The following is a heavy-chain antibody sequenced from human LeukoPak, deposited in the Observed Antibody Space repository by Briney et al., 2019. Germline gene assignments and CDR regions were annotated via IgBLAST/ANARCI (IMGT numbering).Heavy chain of an antibody. CDR3: ASRTYYYYYGMDV. J-gene: IGHJ6*02. V-gene: IGHV3-33*01. CDR1: GFTFSSYG. Sequence: GRSLRLSCAASGFTFSSYGMHWVRQAPGKGLEWVAVIWYDGSNKYYADSVEGRFTITRDNSKNTLYLQMNSLRAEDTAVYYCASRTYYYYYGMDVWGQGTTVTVSS. CDR2: IWYDGSNK.